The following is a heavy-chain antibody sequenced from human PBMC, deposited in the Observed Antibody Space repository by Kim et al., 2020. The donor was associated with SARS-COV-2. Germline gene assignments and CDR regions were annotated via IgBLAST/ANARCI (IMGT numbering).Heavy chain of an antibody. D-gene: IGHD3-22*01. CDR1: GFTVSSNS. V-gene: IGHV3-53*01. CDR2: IYSAGST. J-gene: IGHJ4*02. CDR3: ARDRSGSIDY. Sequence: GGSLRLSCAASGFTVSSNSMNWVRQAPGKGLEWVSLIYSAGSTYYADSVKGRFTISRDKSKNTLYLQMNSLRAEDTAVYYCARDRSGSIDYWGQGTLVTVSS.